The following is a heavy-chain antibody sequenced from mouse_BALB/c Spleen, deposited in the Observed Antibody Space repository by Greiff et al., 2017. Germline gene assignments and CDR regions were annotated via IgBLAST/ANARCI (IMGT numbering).Heavy chain of an antibody. Sequence: EVKLVESGGGLVQPGGSLRLSCATSGFTFTDYYMSWVRQPPGKALEWLGFIRNKANGYTTEYSASVKGRFTISRDNSQSILYLQMNTLRAEDSATYYCARRRPFYAMDYWGQGTSVTVSS. V-gene: IGHV7-3*02. CDR1: GFTFTDYY. CDR2: IRNKANGYTT. CDR3: ARRRPFYAMDY. D-gene: IGHD2-12*01. J-gene: IGHJ4*01.